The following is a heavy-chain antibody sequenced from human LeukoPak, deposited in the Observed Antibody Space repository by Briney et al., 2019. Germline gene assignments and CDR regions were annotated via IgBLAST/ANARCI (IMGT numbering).Heavy chain of an antibody. CDR2: IKQDGSEK. D-gene: IGHD2-2*01. CDR3: ARDRYQPLPVYFDY. CDR1: GFTFSSYW. V-gene: IGHV3-7*01. J-gene: IGHJ4*02. Sequence: GGSLRLSCAASGFTFSSYWMSWVRQAPGKGLEWVANIKQDGSEKYYVDSVKGRFTTSRDNAKNSLYLQMNSLRAEDTAVYYCARDRYQPLPVYFDYWGQGTLVTVSS.